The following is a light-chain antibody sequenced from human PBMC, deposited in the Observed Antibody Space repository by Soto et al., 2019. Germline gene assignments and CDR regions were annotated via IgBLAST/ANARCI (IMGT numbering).Light chain of an antibody. Sequence: QSALTKPRSVSLSPGQSVTISCTGTSSDVGTYDFVSWYQQHPGKAPRLMIFDVSERPSGVPDRFSGSKSGNTASLTISGLQAEDEADYYCCLYAVTFYVFGTGTKVTVL. CDR1: SSDVGTYDF. V-gene: IGLV2-11*01. CDR3: CLYAVTFYV. CDR2: DVS. J-gene: IGLJ1*01.